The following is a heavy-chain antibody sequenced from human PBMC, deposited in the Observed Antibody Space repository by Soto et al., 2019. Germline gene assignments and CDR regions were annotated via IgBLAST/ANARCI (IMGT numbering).Heavy chain of an antibody. V-gene: IGHV3-7*01. J-gene: IGHJ3*02. CDR3: VRDGPPRAAFDI. CDR1: GFTFSNSW. CDR2: INQDGRQK. Sequence: GGSVRLSCAASGFTFSNSWMSWVRQAPGKGLESVANINQDGRQKNSVDSVRGGFSISRDNAKNSLYLQMNSLRAEDTAVYFCVRDGPPRAAFDIWGQGTMVTVSS.